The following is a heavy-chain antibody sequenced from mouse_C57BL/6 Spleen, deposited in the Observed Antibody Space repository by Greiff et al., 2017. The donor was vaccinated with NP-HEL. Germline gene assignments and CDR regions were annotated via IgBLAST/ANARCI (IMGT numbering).Heavy chain of an antibody. CDR1: GYTFTNYW. V-gene: IGHV1-63*01. CDR3: ARNWDGYFDV. CDR2: IYPGGGYT. J-gene: IGHJ1*03. Sequence: QVQLQQSGAELVRPGTSVKMSCKASGYTFTNYWIGWAKQRPGHGLEWIGDIYPGGGYTNYNEKFKGKATLPADKSSSTAYMQFSSLTSEDSAIYYCARNWDGYFDVWGTGTTVTVSS. D-gene: IGHD4-1*01.